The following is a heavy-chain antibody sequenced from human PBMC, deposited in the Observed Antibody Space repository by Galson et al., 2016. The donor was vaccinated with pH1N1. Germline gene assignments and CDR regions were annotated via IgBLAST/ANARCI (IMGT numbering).Heavy chain of an antibody. J-gene: IGHJ4*02. CDR1: GSSFTRYW. Sequence: QSGAEVKKPGESLKISCKGSGSSFTRYWIGWVRQMPGKGLEWMGIIFPGDSDTRYSPSFPGQVTIFADKSISTSHLQCSSLKASYTDMYYWARHWGDGYRYGSERYFDYWGQGTLVTVSS. CDR3: ARHWGDGYRYGSERYFDY. V-gene: IGHV5-51*01. D-gene: IGHD5-18*01. CDR2: IFPGDSDT.